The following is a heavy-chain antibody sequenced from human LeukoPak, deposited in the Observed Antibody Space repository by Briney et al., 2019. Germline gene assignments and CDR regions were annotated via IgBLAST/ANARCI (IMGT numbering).Heavy chain of an antibody. D-gene: IGHD3-3*01. J-gene: IGHJ6*03. Sequence: GGSLRLSCTASGFTFSSYGMSWVRQAPGKGLEWVSAISGSGDNRDYADSVKGRFTIYRDNSENTVYLQMNSLRAEDTALYYCAKGIGFVLYYMDVWGKGTTVTISS. V-gene: IGHV3-23*01. CDR1: GFTFSSYG. CDR3: AKGIGFVLYYMDV. CDR2: ISGSGDNR.